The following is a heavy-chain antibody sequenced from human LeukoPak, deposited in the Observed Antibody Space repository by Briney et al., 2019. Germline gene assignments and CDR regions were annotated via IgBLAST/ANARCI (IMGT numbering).Heavy chain of an antibody. CDR1: GFSFSSYD. CDR2: ISSGSSYI. D-gene: IGHD2-15*01. J-gene: IGHJ4*02. Sequence: GGSLRLSCAASGFSFSSYDMNWVRQAPGKGLEWVSSISSGSSYIYYEDSVKGRFTISRDNAKNSLYLQVSSLRAEDTAVYYCARNRCSGGICYCFDYWGQGILVTVSS. CDR3: ARNRCSGGICYCFDY. V-gene: IGHV3-21*01.